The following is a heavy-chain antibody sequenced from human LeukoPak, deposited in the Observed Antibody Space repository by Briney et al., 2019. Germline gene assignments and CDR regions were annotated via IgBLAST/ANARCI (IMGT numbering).Heavy chain of an antibody. CDR3: ARLTSIVVVPAATYYFDY. D-gene: IGHD2-2*01. Sequence: GESLKISCKGSGYSFTSYWIGWVRQMPGKGLEWMGIIYPGDSDTRYSPSFQGQVTISADKSISTAYLQWSSLKASDTAMYYCARLTSIVVVPAATYYFDYWGQGTLVTVSS. V-gene: IGHV5-51*01. J-gene: IGHJ4*02. CDR1: GYSFTSYW. CDR2: IYPGDSDT.